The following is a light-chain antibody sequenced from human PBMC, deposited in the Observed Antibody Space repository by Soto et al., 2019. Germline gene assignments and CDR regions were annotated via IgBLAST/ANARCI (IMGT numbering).Light chain of an antibody. CDR1: QSVSSN. V-gene: IGKV3-15*01. CDR2: GAS. Sequence: EIVMTQSPATLSVSPGERATLSCRASQSVSSNLAWYQQKPGQAPRLLMYGASTRAAGIPGRFSGSGSGTEFTLTISSLQSEDFAVYFCQQYDNWWTFGQGTKVEIK. J-gene: IGKJ1*01. CDR3: QQYDNWWT.